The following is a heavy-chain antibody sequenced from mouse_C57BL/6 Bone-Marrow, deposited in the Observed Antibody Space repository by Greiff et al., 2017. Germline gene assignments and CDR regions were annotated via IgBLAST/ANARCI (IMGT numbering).Heavy chain of an antibody. V-gene: IGHV10-1*01. Sequence: EVHLVESGGGLVQPKGSLTLSCAASGFSFNTYAMNWVRQAPGKGLEWVARIRSKRNNYATYYADSVKDRFTISRDDSERMLYLQMNDLKTENTAMDDGVRWDYDGYFDYGGQGTTLTVSS. D-gene: IGHD2-4*01. CDR2: IRSKRNNYAT. J-gene: IGHJ2*01. CDR3: VRWDYDGYFDY. CDR1: GFSFNTYA.